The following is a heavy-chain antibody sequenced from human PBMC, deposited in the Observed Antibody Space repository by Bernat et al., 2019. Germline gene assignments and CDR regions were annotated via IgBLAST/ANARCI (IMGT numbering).Heavy chain of an antibody. J-gene: IGHJ4*02. D-gene: IGHD7-27*01. CDR1: GGSISSGGYY. V-gene: IGHV4-31*03. Sequence: QVQLQESGPGLVKPSQTLSLTCTVSGGSISSGGYYWSWIRQHPGKGLEWIGYIYYSGSTYYNPSLKGRVTISVATSKNQFSLKLSSVTAADTAVYYCAREANWGYLLDYWGQGTLVTVSS. CDR2: IYYSGST. CDR3: AREANWGYLLDY.